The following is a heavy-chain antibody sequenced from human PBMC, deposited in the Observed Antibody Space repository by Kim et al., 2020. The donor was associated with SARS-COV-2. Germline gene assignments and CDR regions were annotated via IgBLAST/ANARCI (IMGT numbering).Heavy chain of an antibody. CDR2: INTNTGNP. V-gene: IGHV7-4-1*02. CDR1: GYTFTSYA. D-gene: IGHD5-18*01. CDR3: AIGRYTAMVTYYFDY. Sequence: ASVKVSCKASGYTFTSYAMNWVRQAPGQGLEWMGWINTNTGNPTYDQGFTGRFVFSLDTSVSTAYLQISSLKAEDTAVYYCAIGRYTAMVTYYFDYWGQGTLVTVSS. J-gene: IGHJ4*02.